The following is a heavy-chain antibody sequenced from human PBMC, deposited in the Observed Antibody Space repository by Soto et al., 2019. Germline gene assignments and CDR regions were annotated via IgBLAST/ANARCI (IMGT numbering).Heavy chain of an antibody. CDR1: GFTFSSYA. J-gene: IGHJ5*02. CDR3: ARGADIVVGLGNVRFEP. V-gene: IGHV3-30-3*01. D-gene: IGHD2-2*01. CDR2: ISYDGSNK. Sequence: QVQLVESGGGVVQPGRSLRLSCAASGFTFSSYAMHWVRQAPGKGLEWVAVISYDGSNKYYADSVKGRFTISRDNSKHTLYLQMNSLRAEDTAVYYCARGADIVVGLGNVRFEPWGQGTLVTVSS.